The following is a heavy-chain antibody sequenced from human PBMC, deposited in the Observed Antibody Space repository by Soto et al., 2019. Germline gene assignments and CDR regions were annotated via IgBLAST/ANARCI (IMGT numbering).Heavy chain of an antibody. J-gene: IGHJ3*02. CDR1: GFTFSTYV. CDR3: ATFPPPYYDSSGYYWLDAFDI. V-gene: IGHV3-21*05. D-gene: IGHD3-22*01. Sequence: PGGSLRLSCAASGFTFSTYVMAWVRQAPGRGLEWVSYISSSSSYTNYADSVKGRFTISRDNAKNSLYLQMNSLRAEDTAVYYCATFPPPYYDSSGYYWLDAFDIRGQGTMVTVSS. CDR2: ISSSSSYT.